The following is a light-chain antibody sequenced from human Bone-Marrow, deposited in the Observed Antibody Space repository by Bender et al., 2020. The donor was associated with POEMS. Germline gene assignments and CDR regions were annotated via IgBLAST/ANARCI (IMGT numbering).Light chain of an antibody. Sequence: SYVLTQPPSVSAAPGKTARITCGGNNIGSKSVHWYQQKSGQAPVLVIYEDNKRPSGIPERFSGSRSGTMATLTISGAQVEDEADYYCYSTDSSGYHRVFGGGTTLTVL. CDR2: EDN. V-gene: IGLV3-10*01. CDR1: NIGSKS. J-gene: IGLJ3*02. CDR3: YSTDSSGYHRV.